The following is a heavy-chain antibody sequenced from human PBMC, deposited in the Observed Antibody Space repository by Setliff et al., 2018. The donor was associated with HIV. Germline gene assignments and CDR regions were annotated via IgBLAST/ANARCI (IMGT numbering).Heavy chain of an antibody. CDR2: INQDGSEK. Sequence: GSLRLSCAASGFTVSNYWMSWVRQAPGKGLEWVANINQDGSEKYYVDSVKGRFTISRDNAKNSLYLQMNSLRAEDTAVYYCARRLSSGSYFGYWGQGTLVTVSS. J-gene: IGHJ4*02. CDR1: GFTVSNYW. D-gene: IGHD6-19*01. V-gene: IGHV3-7*03. CDR3: ARRLSSGSYFGY.